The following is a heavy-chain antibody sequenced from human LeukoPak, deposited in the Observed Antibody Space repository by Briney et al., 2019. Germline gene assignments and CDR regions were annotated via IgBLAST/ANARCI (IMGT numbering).Heavy chain of an antibody. D-gene: IGHD2-15*01. CDR3: ARWELGDCSGGSCYFDY. Sequence: GGSLRLSCVVSGFTFSSYNMHWVRQAPGTGLEWVTSIGSSSDYIHYADSLKGRFTISRDIAKNSLYLQMNSLKAEDTAVYYCARWELGDCSGGSCYFDYWSQGTLVTVSS. CDR1: GFTFSSYN. J-gene: IGHJ4*02. CDR2: IGSSSDYI. V-gene: IGHV3-21*01.